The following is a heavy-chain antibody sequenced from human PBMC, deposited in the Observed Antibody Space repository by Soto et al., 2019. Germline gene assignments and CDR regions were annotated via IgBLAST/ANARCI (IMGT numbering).Heavy chain of an antibody. D-gene: IGHD2-15*01. J-gene: IGHJ6*02. CDR3: ARDQGYCSGGSCQGVYYYYGMDV. CDR2: INPSGGST. Sequence: ASVKVSCKASGYTFTSYYMHWVRQAPGQGLEWMGIINPSGGSTSYAQKFQGRVTMTRDTSTSTVYMELSSLRSEDTAVYYCARDQGYCSGGSCQGVYYYYGMDVWGQGTTVTVYS. CDR1: GYTFTSYY. V-gene: IGHV1-46*01.